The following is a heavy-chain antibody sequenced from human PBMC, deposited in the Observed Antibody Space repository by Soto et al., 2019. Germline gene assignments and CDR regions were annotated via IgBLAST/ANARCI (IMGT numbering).Heavy chain of an antibody. V-gene: IGHV3-30-3*01. J-gene: IGHJ4*02. Sequence: GGSLRLSCAASGFTFSSYAMHWVRQAPGKGLEWVALISYDGSDKDYADSVKGRFTISRDNSRNTLFLQMNSLRAKDTAVYYCARDYYKYYDSSGYYRSPAYWGQGTLVTVSS. D-gene: IGHD3-22*01. CDR3: ARDYYKYYDSSGYYRSPAY. CDR2: ISYDGSDK. CDR1: GFTFSSYA.